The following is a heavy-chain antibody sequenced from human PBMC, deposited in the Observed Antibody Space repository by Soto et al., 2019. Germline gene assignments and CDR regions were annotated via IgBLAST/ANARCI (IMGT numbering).Heavy chain of an antibody. CDR3: ARATYSPTAFGYYYGMDV. CDR1: GYTFTSYG. V-gene: IGHV1-18*01. D-gene: IGHD2-15*01. Sequence: QVQLVQSGAEVKKPGASVKVSCKASGYTFTSYGISWVRQAPGQWLEWMGWISAYNGNTNYAQKLQGRVTMTTDTSTSTAYMELRSLRSDDTAVYYCARATYSPTAFGYYYGMDVWGQGTTVTVSS. CDR2: ISAYNGNT. J-gene: IGHJ6*02.